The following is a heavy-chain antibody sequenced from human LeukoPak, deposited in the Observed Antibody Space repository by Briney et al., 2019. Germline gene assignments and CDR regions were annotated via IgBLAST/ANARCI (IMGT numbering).Heavy chain of an antibody. CDR1: GFTFSDYY. CDR3: ARAHPSWGPGSYGHWGPAFDY. V-gene: IGHV3-11*01. Sequence: GGSLRLSCAASGFTFSDYYMSWIRQAPGKGLEWVSYISSSGSTIYYADSVKGRFTISRDNAKNSLYQQMNSLRAEDTAVYYCARAHPSWGPGSYGHWGPAFDYWGQGTLVTVSS. J-gene: IGHJ4*02. CDR2: ISSSGSTI. D-gene: IGHD1-26*01.